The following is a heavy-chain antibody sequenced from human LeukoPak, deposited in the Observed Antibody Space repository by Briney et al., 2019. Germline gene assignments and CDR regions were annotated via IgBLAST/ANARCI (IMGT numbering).Heavy chain of an antibody. V-gene: IGHV2-5*02. CDR2: IFWDDDK. CDR3: THSVGIVVVTSEDEYFLH. D-gene: IGHD2-21*02. J-gene: IGHJ1*01. Sequence: SGPTLVKPTQTLTLTCTFSRFSLSTSGVGVGWIRQPPGKALEWLALIFWDDDKRYNPSLESRLSITKDTSKDQVVLTMTNMDPADTATYYCTHSVGIVVVTSEDEYFLHWGQGSLVIVFS. CDR1: RFSLSTSGVG.